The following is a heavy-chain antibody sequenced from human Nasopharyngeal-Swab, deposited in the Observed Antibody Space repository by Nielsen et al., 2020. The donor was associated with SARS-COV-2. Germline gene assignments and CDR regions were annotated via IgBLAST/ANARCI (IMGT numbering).Heavy chain of an antibody. CDR3: TRCGGGCYSGRDY. CDR1: GFTFSDSA. J-gene: IGHJ4*02. CDR2: IRSKGNNYAT. Sequence: GESLKISCAASGFTFSDSAIHWVRLASGKGLEWVGRIRSKGNNYATAYAASVKGRFIIFRDDPTNTAYLQMNSLKTEDTAVYYCTRCGGGCYSGRDYWGQGTLVTVSS. V-gene: IGHV3-73*01. D-gene: IGHD2-21*02.